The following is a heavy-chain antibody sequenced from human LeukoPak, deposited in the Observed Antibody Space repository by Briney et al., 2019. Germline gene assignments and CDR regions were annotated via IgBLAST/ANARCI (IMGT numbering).Heavy chain of an antibody. CDR3: ATGGPSVAVAARDGGFDY. CDR1: GGTFSSYA. CDR2: IIPILGIA. J-gene: IGHJ4*02. D-gene: IGHD6-19*01. V-gene: IGHV1-69*04. Sequence: SVKVSCKASGGTFSSYAISWVRQAPGHGLEWMGRIIPILGIANYAQKFQGRVTMTEDTSTDTAYMELSSLRSEDTAVYYCATGGPSVAVAARDGGFDYWGQGTLVTVSS.